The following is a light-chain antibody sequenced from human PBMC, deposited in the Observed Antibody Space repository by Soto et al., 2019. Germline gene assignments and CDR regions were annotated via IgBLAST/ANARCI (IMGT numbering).Light chain of an antibody. Sequence: QSALTQPASVSGSPGQSITISCTGSSSDIGAYNYVSWFQQYPGKAPKLIISEVSNRPSGVSNRFSGSKSGTAASLTISGLQTEDEADYFCFSFTTYWPHVFGTGTKVTVL. J-gene: IGLJ1*01. V-gene: IGLV2-14*01. CDR2: EVS. CDR1: SSDIGAYNY. CDR3: FSFTTYWPHV.